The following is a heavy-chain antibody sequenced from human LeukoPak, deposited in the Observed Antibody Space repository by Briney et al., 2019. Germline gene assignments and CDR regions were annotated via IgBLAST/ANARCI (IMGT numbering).Heavy chain of an antibody. CDR1: GFTFSSSA. CDR3: AKGYYDILTGYYMGAY. Sequence: PGGSLRLSCAASGFTFSSSAMSWVRRAPGKGREWVSAISGSGGSTYYADSVKGRFTISRDNSKNTLYLQMNSLRAEDTAVYYCAKGYYDILTGYYMGAYWGQGTLVTVSS. CDR2: ISGSGGST. D-gene: IGHD3-9*01. J-gene: IGHJ4*02. V-gene: IGHV3-23*01.